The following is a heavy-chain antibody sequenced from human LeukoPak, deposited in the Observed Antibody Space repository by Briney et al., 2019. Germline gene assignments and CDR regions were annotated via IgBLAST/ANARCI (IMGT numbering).Heavy chain of an antibody. CDR2: IYPGDSDT. CDR3: ARHARGGAKRWLQLDY. CDR1: GYSFTSYW. J-gene: IGHJ4*02. D-gene: IGHD5-24*01. Sequence: GESPKISCKGSGYSFTSYWIGWVRQMPGKGLEWMGIIYPGDSDTRYSPSFQGQVTISADKSISTAYLQWSSLKASDTAMYYCARHARGGAKRWLQLDYWGQGTLVTVSS. V-gene: IGHV5-51*01.